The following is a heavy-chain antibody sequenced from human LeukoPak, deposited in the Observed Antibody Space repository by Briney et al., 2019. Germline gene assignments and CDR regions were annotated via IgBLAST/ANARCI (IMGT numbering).Heavy chain of an antibody. V-gene: IGHV4-30-4*01. Sequence: SETLSLTCTVSGGSISSGDYYWSWIRQPPGKGLEWIGYIYYSGSTYYNPSLKSRVTISVDTSMNQFSLKLSSVTAADTAVYYCARENGDYVFFDYWGQGTLVTVSS. CDR1: GGSISSGDYY. D-gene: IGHD4-17*01. J-gene: IGHJ4*02. CDR2: IYYSGST. CDR3: ARENGDYVFFDY.